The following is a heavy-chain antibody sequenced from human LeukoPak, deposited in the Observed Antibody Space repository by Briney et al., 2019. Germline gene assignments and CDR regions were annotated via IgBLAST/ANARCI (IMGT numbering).Heavy chain of an antibody. CDR2: IYYSGST. CDR3: AREGEDTAIIGRSPNWFDP. V-gene: IGHV4-59*01. D-gene: IGHD5-18*01. J-gene: IGHJ5*02. CDR1: GGSISSYY. Sequence: SETLSLTCTVSGGSISSYYWSWIRQPPGKGLEWIGYIYYSGSTNYNPSLKSRVTISVDTSKNQFSLKLSSVTAADTAVYYCAREGEDTAIIGRSPNWFDPWGQGTLVTVSS.